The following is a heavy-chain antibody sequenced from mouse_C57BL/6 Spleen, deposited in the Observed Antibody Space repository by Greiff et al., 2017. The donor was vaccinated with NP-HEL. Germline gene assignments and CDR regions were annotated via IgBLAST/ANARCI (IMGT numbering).Heavy chain of an antibody. D-gene: IGHD1-1*01. J-gene: IGHJ3*01. Sequence: QVHVKQSGPELVKPGASVKISCKASGYAFSSSWMNWVKQRPGKGLEWIGRIYPGDGDTNYNGKFKGKATLTADKSSSTAYIQLSSLTSEDSAVYFCARDTTVGFAYWGQGTLVTVSA. V-gene: IGHV1-82*01. CDR3: ARDTTVGFAY. CDR2: IYPGDGDT. CDR1: GYAFSSSW.